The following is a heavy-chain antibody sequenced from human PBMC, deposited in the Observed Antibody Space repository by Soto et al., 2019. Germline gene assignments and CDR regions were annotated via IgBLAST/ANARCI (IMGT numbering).Heavy chain of an antibody. CDR1: DFSFENYG. J-gene: IGHJ6*02. D-gene: IGHD5-12*01. V-gene: IGHV3-33*06. CDR3: ANLWGDGYNLGQDYNGMDV. Sequence: QVQMVESGGGVVQPGRSLRLSCAASDFSFENYGMHWVRQAPGRGLEWVAIIWYDGSLQYYAAAVKGRFTISRDNSKNTLYLEMNSLRAEDTAVYYCANLWGDGYNLGQDYNGMDVWGQGTTVTVSS. CDR2: IWYDGSLQ.